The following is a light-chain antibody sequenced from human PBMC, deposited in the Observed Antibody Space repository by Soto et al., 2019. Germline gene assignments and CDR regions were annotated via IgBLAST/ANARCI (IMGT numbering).Light chain of an antibody. Sequence: EIVLTQSPATLSLSPGERATLSCRASQSVSRYLAWYQQKPGQAPRLLIYDASNRATGIPARFSGSGSGTDFTLTISSLEPDDFAVYFCQQRATWPPGFTFGGGTKVEIK. CDR2: DAS. J-gene: IGKJ4*01. CDR1: QSVSRY. CDR3: QQRATWPPGFT. V-gene: IGKV3-11*01.